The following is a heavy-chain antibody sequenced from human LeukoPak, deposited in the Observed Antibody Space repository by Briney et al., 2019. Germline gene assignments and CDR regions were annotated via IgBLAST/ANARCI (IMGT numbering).Heavy chain of an antibody. D-gene: IGHD4-17*01. J-gene: IGHJ4*02. CDR3: ARGTLYGEYVVDY. CDR2: IYTSGST. CDR1: GGSISSGNYY. V-gene: IGHV4-61*09. Sequence: SQTLSLTCTVSGGSISSGNYYWSWIRQPAGKGLEWLGHIYTSGSTNYNPSLKSRVTISVDTSKNQFSLKLSSVTAADTAVYYCARGTLYGEYVVDYWGQGTLVTVSS.